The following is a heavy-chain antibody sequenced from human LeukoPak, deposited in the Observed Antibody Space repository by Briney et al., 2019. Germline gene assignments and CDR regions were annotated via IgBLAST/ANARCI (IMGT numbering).Heavy chain of an antibody. V-gene: IGHV3-23*01. CDR1: GFTFSTYG. Sequence: GGSLRLSCAASGFTFSTYGMSWVRQAPGKGLEWVSSISGSGGNTYYADSVKGRFTISRDNSKDTLYLQMNDLRPDDTAIYYCAKRNTMVRGGPCFDYWGQGLLVTVSS. CDR3: AKRNTMVRGGPCFDY. CDR2: ISGSGGNT. J-gene: IGHJ4*02. D-gene: IGHD3-10*01.